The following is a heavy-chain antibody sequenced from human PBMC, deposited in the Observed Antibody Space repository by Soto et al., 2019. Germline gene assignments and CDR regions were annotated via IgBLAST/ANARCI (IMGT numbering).Heavy chain of an antibody. V-gene: IGHV4-30-4*01. Sequence: SETLSLTCTVSGGSISSGDYYWSWIRQPPGKGLEWIGYIYYSGSTYYNPSLKSRVTISVDTSKNQFSLKLSSVTAADTAVYYCAHSTRPRGWFDPWGQGTLVTVSS. CDR3: AHSTRPRGWFDP. CDR2: IYYSGST. J-gene: IGHJ5*02. CDR1: GGSISSGDYY.